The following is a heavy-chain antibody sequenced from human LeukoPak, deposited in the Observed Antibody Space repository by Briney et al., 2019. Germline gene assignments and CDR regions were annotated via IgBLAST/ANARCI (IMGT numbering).Heavy chain of an antibody. CDR2: ILHTGKT. Sequence: SETLSLTCSVSGYSIKNGYYWDWIRQAPGKGLEWLGSILHTGKTFYNPSLKSRLTLSVDTSKNQFSLNLRSATASDTAVYYCARGNAFDVWGQGTMVTVSS. CDR1: GYSIKNGYY. CDR3: ARGNAFDV. V-gene: IGHV4-38-2*02. J-gene: IGHJ3*01.